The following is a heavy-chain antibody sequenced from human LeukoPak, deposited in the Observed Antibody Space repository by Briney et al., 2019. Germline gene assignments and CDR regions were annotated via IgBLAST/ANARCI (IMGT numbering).Heavy chain of an antibody. D-gene: IGHD3-10*01. Sequence: ASMKVSCKASGYTFTGYYMHWVRQAPGQGLEWMGWINPNSGGTNYAQKFQGWVTMTRDTSISTAYMELSRLRSDDTAVYYCARAQYGSGSYRPDYWGQGTLVTVSS. CDR2: INPNSGGT. CDR1: GYTFTGYY. CDR3: ARAQYGSGSYRPDY. V-gene: IGHV1-2*04. J-gene: IGHJ4*02.